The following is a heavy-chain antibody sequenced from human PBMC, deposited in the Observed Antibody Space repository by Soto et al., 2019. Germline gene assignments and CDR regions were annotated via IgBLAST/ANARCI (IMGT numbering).Heavy chain of an antibody. CDR1: GFTLSSYA. J-gene: IGHJ3*02. CDR3: ARGPHHDSRGYIVFGI. V-gene: IGHV3-33*01. CDR2: IWYDGSNK. Sequence: PGGSLRLPCAASGFTLSSYAIHRVRQATGKGLEWVADIWYDGSNKYYADSVKGRFTISRDNSKSTLYLQMNSLRAEDTAVYSCARGPHHDSRGYIVFGIRVQGTMVTVSS. D-gene: IGHD3-22*01.